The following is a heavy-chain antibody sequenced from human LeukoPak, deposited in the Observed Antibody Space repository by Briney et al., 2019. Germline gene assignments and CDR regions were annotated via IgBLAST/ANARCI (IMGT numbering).Heavy chain of an antibody. D-gene: IGHD6-13*01. Sequence: GGSLRLSCAASGFTVSSNYMSWVRQALGKGLEWVSVIYSGGSTYYAHSVKGRFTISRDNSKNTLYLQMNSLRAEDTAVYYCARWGQQLAFYYYYGMDVWGQGTTVTVSS. CDR2: IYSGGST. V-gene: IGHV3-53*01. CDR3: ARWGQQLAFYYYYGMDV. J-gene: IGHJ6*02. CDR1: GFTVSSNY.